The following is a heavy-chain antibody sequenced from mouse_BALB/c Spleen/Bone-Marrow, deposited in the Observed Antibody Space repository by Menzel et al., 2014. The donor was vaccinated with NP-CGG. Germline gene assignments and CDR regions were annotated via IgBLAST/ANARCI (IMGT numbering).Heavy chain of an antibody. V-gene: IGHV4-1*02. J-gene: IGHJ3*01. CDR3: ARLGYYGSFAF. Sequence: EVKLMESGGGLVQPGGSLKLSCAASGFDSSRFWMSWVRQAPGKGLEWIGEINPDSSTINYTPSLKDKFIISRDNAKNTLYLQMSKVRSEDTALYYCARLGYYGSFAFWGQGTLVTVSA. D-gene: IGHD1-2*01. CDR2: INPDSSTI. CDR1: GFDSSRFW.